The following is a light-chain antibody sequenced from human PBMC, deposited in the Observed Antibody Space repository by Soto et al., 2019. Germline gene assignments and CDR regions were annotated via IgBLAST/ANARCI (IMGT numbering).Light chain of an antibody. CDR3: QQYGTSPRT. V-gene: IGKV3-20*01. J-gene: IGKJ2*01. CDR1: QSVSSSY. CDR2: GAS. Sequence: EIVLTQSPGTLSLSPGGRATLSCRASQSVSSSYLAWYQQKPGQAPRLLIYGASSRATGIPDRFSGSGSGTDFTLTISRLEPGDFALYYCQQYGTSPRTFGQGTKLEIK.